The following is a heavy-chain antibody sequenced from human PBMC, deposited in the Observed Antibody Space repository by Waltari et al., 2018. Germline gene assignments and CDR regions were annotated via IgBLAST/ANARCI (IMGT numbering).Heavy chain of an antibody. Sequence: QVQLQESGPGLVKPSETLSLTCTVSGGSISSYYWSWIRQPPGKGLEWIGYIYYSGSTNYNPSLKSRVTISVDTSKNQFSLKLSSGTAADTAVYYCARAKLGGVDYWGQGTLVTVSS. CDR2: IYYSGST. J-gene: IGHJ4*02. D-gene: IGHD3-16*01. V-gene: IGHV4-59*01. CDR3: ARAKLGGVDY. CDR1: GGSISSYY.